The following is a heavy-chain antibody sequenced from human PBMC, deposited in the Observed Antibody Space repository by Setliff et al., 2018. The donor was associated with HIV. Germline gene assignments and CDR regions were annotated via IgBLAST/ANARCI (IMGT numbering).Heavy chain of an antibody. Sequence: PGGFPGLSCATSGFTFSYYGMHWVRQAPGRGLEWVAFIRYDDTYKYYADSVKGRFTISRDDSKNTLYLQMNSLRAEDTAVYYCTKNLYRSPWSPLDYWGQGTLVTVSS. D-gene: IGHD6-19*01. CDR1: GFTFSYYG. V-gene: IGHV3-30*02. J-gene: IGHJ4*02. CDR2: IRYDDTYK. CDR3: TKNLYRSPWSPLDY.